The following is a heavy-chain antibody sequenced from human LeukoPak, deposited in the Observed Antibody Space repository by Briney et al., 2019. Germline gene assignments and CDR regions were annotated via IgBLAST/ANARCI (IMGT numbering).Heavy chain of an antibody. CDR3: ARIAWDAFDI. CDR2: INTDGSST. Sequence: GGSLRLSCAASGFTFSSYWMHWVRQVPGKGLVWVSLINTDGSSTNYADSVKGRFTVSRDNAKNTLYLQMNSLRAEDTAVYYCARIAWDAFDIWGQGTTVTVSS. J-gene: IGHJ3*02. CDR1: GFTFSSYW. V-gene: IGHV3-74*01. D-gene: IGHD2-21*01.